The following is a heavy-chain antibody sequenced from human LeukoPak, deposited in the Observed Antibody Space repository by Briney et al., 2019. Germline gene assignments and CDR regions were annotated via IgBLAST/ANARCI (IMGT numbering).Heavy chain of an antibody. CDR1: GFTFSSYA. J-gene: IGHJ4*02. Sequence: PGGSLRLSCAASGFTFSSYAMGWVRQAPGKGLEWVSYINTGGDTNHADSVKGRFTISRDNAKNSLYLQMNSLRDEDTAVYYCVAATKTAAHWGQGTLVTVSS. D-gene: IGHD2-21*02. V-gene: IGHV3-23*01. CDR2: INTGGDT. CDR3: VAATKTAAH.